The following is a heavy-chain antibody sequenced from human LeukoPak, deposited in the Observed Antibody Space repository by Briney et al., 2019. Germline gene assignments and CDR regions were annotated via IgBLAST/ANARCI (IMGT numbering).Heavy chain of an antibody. Sequence: SETLSLTCAVSGGSISSSSYYWDWIRQPPGKGLEWIGTIYFSGSTYYNPSLKSRVTISVDTSKNQFSLKLSSVTAADTAVYYCARQMDYGNKALDIWGQGTMVTVSS. D-gene: IGHD4-17*01. CDR1: GGSISSSSYY. CDR2: IYFSGST. J-gene: IGHJ3*02. CDR3: ARQMDYGNKALDI. V-gene: IGHV4-39*01.